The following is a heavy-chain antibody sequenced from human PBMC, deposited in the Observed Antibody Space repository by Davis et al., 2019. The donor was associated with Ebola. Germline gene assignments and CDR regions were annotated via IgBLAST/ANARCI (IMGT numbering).Heavy chain of an antibody. CDR1: GGTFSSYA. Sequence: AASVKVSCKASGGTFSSYAISWVRQAPGQALEWMGVIIPIFGTANYAQKFQGRVTITADKSTSTAYMELSSLRSEDTAVYYCARGGPYGVTGAFDIWGQGTMVTVSS. CDR3: ARGGPYGVTGAFDI. J-gene: IGHJ3*02. CDR2: IIPIFGTA. V-gene: IGHV1-69*06. D-gene: IGHD4-17*01.